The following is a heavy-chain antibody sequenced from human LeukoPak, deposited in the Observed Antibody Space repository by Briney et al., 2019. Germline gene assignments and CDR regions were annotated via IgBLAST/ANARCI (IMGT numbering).Heavy chain of an antibody. Sequence: GGSLRLSCAASELTFSSYGMHWVRQAPGKGLEWVAFIRYDGSNKYYTDSVKGRFTISRDNSKNTLYLQMNSLRAEDTAVYYCARVTGYGAYDALDIWGQGTMVIVSS. D-gene: IGHD4-17*01. CDR2: IRYDGSNK. CDR3: ARVTGYGAYDALDI. V-gene: IGHV3-30*02. CDR1: ELTFSSYG. J-gene: IGHJ3*02.